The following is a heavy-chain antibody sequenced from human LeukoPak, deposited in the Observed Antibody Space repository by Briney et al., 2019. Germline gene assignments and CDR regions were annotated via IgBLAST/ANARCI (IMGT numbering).Heavy chain of an antibody. V-gene: IGHV1-69*05. J-gene: IGHJ5*02. CDR3: SSTYDSSGYYSPSWFDP. Sequence: SVKVSCKASGGTFSSYAISWARQAHGQGLEWMGGLIPIFGTANYAQKFQGRVTITTDESTSTAYMELSSLRSEDTAVYYCSSTYDSSGYYSPSWFDPWGQGTLVTVSS. CDR1: GGTFSSYA. D-gene: IGHD3-22*01. CDR2: LIPIFGTA.